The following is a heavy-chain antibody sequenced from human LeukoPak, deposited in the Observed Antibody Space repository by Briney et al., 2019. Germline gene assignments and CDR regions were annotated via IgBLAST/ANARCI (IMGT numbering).Heavy chain of an antibody. CDR1: GFTFSIYS. CDR3: ARGDYCSASSCLMDV. CDR2: ISSSSSTI. V-gene: IGHV3-48*02. D-gene: IGHD2-15*01. Sequence: GGSLRLSCAVSGFTFSIYSMNWVRQAPGKGLEWVSYISSSSSTIYYADSGKGRFTISRDNAKNSVYLQMNSLRDEDTAVYYCARGDYCSASSCLMDVWGQGTTVTVSS. J-gene: IGHJ6*02.